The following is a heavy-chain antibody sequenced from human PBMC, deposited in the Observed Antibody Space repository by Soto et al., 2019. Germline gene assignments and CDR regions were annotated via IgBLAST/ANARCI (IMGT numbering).Heavy chain of an antibody. J-gene: IGHJ4*02. D-gene: IGHD6-13*01. V-gene: IGHV4-59*08. CDR1: GGSLSSYY. Sequence: PSETLSLTCTVSGGSLSSYYWSWIRQPPGKGLEWVGYMYNSGSANYNPSLKSRATISVDMSQNQFSLKLTSVTAADTAVYYCARHGAIYSNSWYDFDYWGQGTLVTVSS. CDR3: ARHGAIYSNSWYDFDY. CDR2: MYNSGSA.